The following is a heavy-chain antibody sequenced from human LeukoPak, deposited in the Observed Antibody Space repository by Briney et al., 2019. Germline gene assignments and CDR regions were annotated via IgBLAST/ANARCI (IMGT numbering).Heavy chain of an antibody. Sequence: GGSLRLSCAASGFTFMNYWMHWVRHAPGKGLVWVSRTDTDGSNTNYADSVKGRFTISRDNAKNTLYLQMNSLTVEDTAVYYCARVIVGANTWFESWGQGTLVTVSS. D-gene: IGHD1-26*01. CDR3: ARVIVGANTWFES. V-gene: IGHV3-74*01. CDR1: GFTFMNYW. CDR2: TDTDGSNT. J-gene: IGHJ5*01.